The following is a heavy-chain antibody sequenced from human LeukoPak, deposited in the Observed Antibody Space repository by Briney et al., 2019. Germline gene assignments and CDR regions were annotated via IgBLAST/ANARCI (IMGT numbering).Heavy chain of an antibody. CDR3: ARWGLLDAFDI. CDR2: ISGSGGTT. Sequence: GGSLRLSCAASGFTFSSYAMTWVRQAPGKGLEWVSGISGSGGTTYYADSVKGRFSISRDNSKNTLYLQMNSLRVEDTAVYYCARWGLLDAFDIWGQGTMVTVSS. V-gene: IGHV3-23*01. D-gene: IGHD1-26*01. CDR1: GFTFSSYA. J-gene: IGHJ3*02.